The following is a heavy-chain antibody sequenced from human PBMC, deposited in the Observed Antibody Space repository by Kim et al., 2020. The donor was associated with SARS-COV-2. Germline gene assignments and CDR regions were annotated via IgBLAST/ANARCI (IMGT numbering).Heavy chain of an antibody. CDR1: GFTFSNAW. CDR3: TTNGGIFGVDDYYYYYGMDV. D-gene: IGHD3-3*01. V-gene: IGHV3-15*01. J-gene: IGHJ6*02. CDR2: IKSKTDGGTT. Sequence: GGSLRLSCAASGFTFSNAWMSWVRQAPGKGLEWVGRIKSKTDGGTTDYAAPVKGRFTISRDDSKNTLYLQMNSLKTEDTAVYYCTTNGGIFGVDDYYYYYGMDVWGQGTTVTVSS.